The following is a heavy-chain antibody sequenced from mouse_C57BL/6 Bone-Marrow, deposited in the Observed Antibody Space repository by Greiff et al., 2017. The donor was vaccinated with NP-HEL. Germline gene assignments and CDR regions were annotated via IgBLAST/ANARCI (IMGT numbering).Heavy chain of an antibody. Sequence: VQLQQSGPVLVKPGASVKMSCKASGYTFTDYYMNWVKQSHGKSLEWIGVINPYNGGTSYNQKFKGKATLTVDKSSSTAYMELNSLTSEDSAVYYCAIYYYGTNFYYAMDYWGQGTSVTVSS. CDR2: INPYNGGT. CDR3: AIYYYGTNFYYAMDY. V-gene: IGHV1-19*01. J-gene: IGHJ4*01. D-gene: IGHD1-1*01. CDR1: GYTFTDYY.